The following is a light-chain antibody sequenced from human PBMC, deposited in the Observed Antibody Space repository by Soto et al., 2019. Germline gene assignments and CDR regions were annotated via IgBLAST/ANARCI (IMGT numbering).Light chain of an antibody. J-gene: IGLJ1*01. V-gene: IGLV2-8*01. CDR2: EVN. CDR1: SSDVGGYKY. CDR3: SSYAGINNLGV. Sequence: QSVLTQPPSASGSPGQSVTISCTGTSSDVGGYKYVSWYQQHPGKAPKLMIFEVNKRPSGVPDRFSGSKSGNTASLTASGLQAEDEADYYCSSYAGINNLGVFGTGTKVTVL.